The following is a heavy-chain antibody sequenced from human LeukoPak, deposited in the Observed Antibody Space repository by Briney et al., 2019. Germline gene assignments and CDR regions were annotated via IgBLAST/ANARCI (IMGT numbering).Heavy chain of an antibody. D-gene: IGHD3-22*01. Sequence: GGSLRLSCAASGFTFTTYSITWVRQAPGKGLEWVSSISSSSTYIYYADSVKGRFTISRDNAKNSLYLQMNSLRAEDTAVYYCARDRPPSYYYDSSGAYFDYWGQGTLVTVSS. CDR2: ISSSSTYI. CDR1: GFTFTTYS. CDR3: ARDRPPSYYYDSSGAYFDY. J-gene: IGHJ4*02. V-gene: IGHV3-21*04.